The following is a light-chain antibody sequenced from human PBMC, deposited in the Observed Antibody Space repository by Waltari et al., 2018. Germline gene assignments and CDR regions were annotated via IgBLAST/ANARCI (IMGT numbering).Light chain of an antibody. Sequence: QSALTQPRSVSGSPGQSVTIPCTGTSSVVGGYNYVPWYQQHPGKAPKLMIYDVSKLPSGVPDRFSGSKSGNTASLTISGLQAEDEADYYCCSYAGSYVVFGGGTKLTVL. CDR1: SSVVGGYNY. V-gene: IGLV2-11*01. CDR2: DVS. CDR3: CSYAGSYVV. J-gene: IGLJ2*01.